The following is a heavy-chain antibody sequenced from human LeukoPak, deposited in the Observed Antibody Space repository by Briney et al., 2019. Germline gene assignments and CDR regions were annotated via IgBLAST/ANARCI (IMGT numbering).Heavy chain of an antibody. V-gene: IGHV4-34*01. CDR3: ARRDCSSTSCYTTHRSYYYYAMDV. J-gene: IGHJ6*02. CDR1: GGSFSGYY. CDR2: INHSGST. D-gene: IGHD2-2*02. Sequence: LETLSLTCAVYGGSFSGYYWSWIRQPPGKGVEWIGEINHSGSTNDNPSLKSRVTISVDTSKNQFSLKLSSVTAADTAVYYCARRDCSSTSCYTTHRSYYYYAMDVWGQGTTVTVSS.